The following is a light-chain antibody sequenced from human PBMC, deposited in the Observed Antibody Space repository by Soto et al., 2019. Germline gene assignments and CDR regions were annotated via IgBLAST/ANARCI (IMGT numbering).Light chain of an antibody. Sequence: DIQMTQSPSSLSSSVGDRVSITCHASRHIIRFINWFQQKPGKAPKLLIYDGSNLESGVPSRFNGSGSGTQFTLSISSLQPEDTATYFCLQYHYRPYTFGQGTKVDIK. CDR2: DGS. V-gene: IGKV1-33*01. J-gene: IGKJ2*01. CDR3: LQYHYRPYT. CDR1: RHIIRF.